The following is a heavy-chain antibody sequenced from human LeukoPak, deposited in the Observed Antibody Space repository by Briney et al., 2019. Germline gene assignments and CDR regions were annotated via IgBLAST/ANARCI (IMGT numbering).Heavy chain of an antibody. J-gene: IGHJ6*03. D-gene: IGHD1-26*01. V-gene: IGHV3-30-3*01. Sequence: GGSLRLSCAASGFSFSSYAMHWVRQAPGKGLEWVAVISYDGSNKYYADSVKGRFTISRDNSKNTLYLQMNSLRAEDTAVYYCARKMGEGYHYYMDVWGKGTTVTVSS. CDR1: GFSFSSYA. CDR2: ISYDGSNK. CDR3: ARKMGEGYHYYMDV.